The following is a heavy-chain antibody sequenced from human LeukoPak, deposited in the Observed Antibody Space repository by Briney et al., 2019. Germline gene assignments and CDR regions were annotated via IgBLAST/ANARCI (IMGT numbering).Heavy chain of an antibody. D-gene: IGHD6-19*01. V-gene: IGHV3-33*01. Sequence: PGGSLRLSCAASGFTFNSYGMHWVRQAPGKGLEWVAVIWYDGSNKYYADSVKGRFTISRDYSENTLYLQMDSLRAKDTAVYYCARDPGVRWLVGFDYWGQGTLVTVSS. CDR2: IWYDGSNK. CDR3: ARDPGVRWLVGFDY. CDR1: GFTFNSYG. J-gene: IGHJ4*02.